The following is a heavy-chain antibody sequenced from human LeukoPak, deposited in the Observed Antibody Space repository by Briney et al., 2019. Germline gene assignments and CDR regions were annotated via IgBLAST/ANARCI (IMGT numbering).Heavy chain of an antibody. D-gene: IGHD2/OR15-2a*01. CDR2: INHSGST. CDR1: GGSFSGYY. Sequence: SSETLSLSCAVYGGSFSGYYWSWIRQPPGKGLERIGEINHSGSTNYNPSLKSRVTISVDTSKNQFSLKLSSVTAADTAVYYCAKGLYDYVDYWGQGTLVTVSS. V-gene: IGHV4-34*01. CDR3: AKGLYDYVDY. J-gene: IGHJ4*02.